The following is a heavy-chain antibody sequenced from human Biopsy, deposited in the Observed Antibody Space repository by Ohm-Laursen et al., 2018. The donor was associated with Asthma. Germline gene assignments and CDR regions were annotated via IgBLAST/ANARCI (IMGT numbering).Heavy chain of an antibody. CDR3: VRGSSSWHHGPFHYYYGLDV. D-gene: IGHD6-13*01. CDR1: GGSMSSSSYP. J-gene: IGHJ6*02. V-gene: IGHV4-39*02. CDR2: ISYTGNT. Sequence: SDTLSLTCTVSGGSMSSSSYPWGWIRQPPGKGLEWIGSISYTGNTDIPSLRSRVTLSVDTSKNNFSLKLTSVTAADTAVYYCVRGSSSWHHGPFHYYYGLDVWGQGTTATVSS.